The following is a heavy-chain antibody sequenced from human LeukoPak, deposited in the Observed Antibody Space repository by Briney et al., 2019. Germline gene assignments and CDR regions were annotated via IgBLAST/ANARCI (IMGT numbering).Heavy chain of an antibody. CDR1: GYSISSGYY. J-gene: IGHJ6*04. D-gene: IGHD3-10*01. V-gene: IGHV4-38-2*01. CDR3: ASYYASGVSAYDYFGMDV. Sequence: PSETLSLTCAVSGYSISSGYYWGWIRQPPGKGLEWIGSMYHNRGTYYNPPLKSRVTISMDTSKNQFSLRLSSVTAADTAVYYCASYYASGVSAYDYFGMDVWGKGTTVTVSS. CDR2: MYHNRGT.